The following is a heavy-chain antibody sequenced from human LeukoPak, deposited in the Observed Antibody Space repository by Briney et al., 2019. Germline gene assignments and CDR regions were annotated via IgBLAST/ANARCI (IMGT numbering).Heavy chain of an antibody. D-gene: IGHD3-10*01. CDR1: GFTFSSYE. CDR2: ISSSGDTT. Sequence: GGSLRLSCAASGFTFSSYEMNWVRQSPEKGLQWVSYISSSGDTTYYADSLKGRFTISRDNAKNSLYLQMNSLRVEDTAVYYCARVSGFGKFDPWGQGTLVTVSS. V-gene: IGHV3-48*03. CDR3: ARVSGFGKFDP. J-gene: IGHJ5*02.